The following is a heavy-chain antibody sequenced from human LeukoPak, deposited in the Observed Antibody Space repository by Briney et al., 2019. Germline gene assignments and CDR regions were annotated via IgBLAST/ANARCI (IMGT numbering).Heavy chain of an antibody. J-gene: IGHJ4*02. V-gene: IGHV1-69*01. CDR2: IIPIFGTA. CDR1: GGTFISYA. CDR3: ARGTPPSNYFDY. Sequence: GSSVKVSCKASGGTFISYAISWVRQAPGQGLEWMGGIIPIFGTANYAQKFQGRVTITADESTSTAYMELSSLRSEDTAVYYCARGTPPSNYFDYWGQGTLVTVSS. D-gene: IGHD2-15*01.